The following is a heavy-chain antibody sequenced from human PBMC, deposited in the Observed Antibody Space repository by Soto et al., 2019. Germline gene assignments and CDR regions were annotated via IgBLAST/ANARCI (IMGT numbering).Heavy chain of an antibody. J-gene: IGHJ3*02. D-gene: IGHD6-19*01. CDR1: GYTFTSYG. Sequence: QVQLVQSGAEVKKPGASVKVSCKASGYTFTSYGISWVRQAPGQGLEWMGWISAYNGNTNYAQKLQGRVTMTTDTTTSTANMEVRSLRYDDTAVYDGARGGFSGWSPDAFDIWGQGTRVTVSS. V-gene: IGHV1-18*01. CDR3: ARGGFSGWSPDAFDI. CDR2: ISAYNGNT.